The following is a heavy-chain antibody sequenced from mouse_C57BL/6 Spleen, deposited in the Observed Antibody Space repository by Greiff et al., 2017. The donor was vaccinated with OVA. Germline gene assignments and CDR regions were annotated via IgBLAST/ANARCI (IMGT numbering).Heavy chain of an antibody. D-gene: IGHD2-4*01. Sequence: QVQLQQSGAELVRPGASVTLSCKASGYTFTDYEMHWVKQTPVHGLEWIGAIDPETGGTAYNQKFKGKAILTADKSSSTACMELRSLTSEDSAVYYCTGDYDGGGPAWFAYWGQGTLVTVSA. J-gene: IGHJ3*01. CDR3: TGDYDGGGPAWFAY. CDR1: GYTFTDYE. CDR2: IDPETGGT. V-gene: IGHV1-15*01.